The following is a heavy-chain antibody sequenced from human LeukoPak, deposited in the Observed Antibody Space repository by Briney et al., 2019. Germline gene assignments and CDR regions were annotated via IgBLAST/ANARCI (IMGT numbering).Heavy chain of an antibody. CDR1: GYTFTCYY. D-gene: IGHD2-15*01. CDR3: ARDPMVGRVGY. J-gene: IGHJ4*01. CDR2: INPNSGGT. V-gene: IGHV1-2*02. Sequence: GASVKVSCKASGYTFTCYYMHWVRQAPGHGLEWMGWINPNSGGTNYAQKVQGRVTMTRDTSISTAYMELSRLRSDDTAVYYCARDPMVGRVGYWGQGTLVTVSS.